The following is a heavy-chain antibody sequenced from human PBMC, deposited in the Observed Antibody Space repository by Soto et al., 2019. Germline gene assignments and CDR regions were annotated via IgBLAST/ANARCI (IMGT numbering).Heavy chain of an antibody. CDR2: IYYSGST. CDR1: GGSFSGYY. CDR3: ARDGLDCSSTSCYYYGMDV. D-gene: IGHD2-2*01. V-gene: IGHV4-31*11. Sequence: TSETLSLTCAVYGGSFSGYYWSWIRQHPGKGLEWIGYIYYSGSTYYNPSLKSRVTISVDTSKNQFSLKLSSVTAADTAVYYCARDGLDCSSTSCYYYGMDVWGQGTTVTVSS. J-gene: IGHJ6*02.